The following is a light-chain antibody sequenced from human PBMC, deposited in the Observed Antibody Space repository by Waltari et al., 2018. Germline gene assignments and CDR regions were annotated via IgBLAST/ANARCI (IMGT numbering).Light chain of an antibody. CDR2: KVS. J-gene: IGKJ2*01. V-gene: IGKV2-30*01. CDR3: MQGTHWPYT. CDR1: KSLVSSDGNTY. Sequence: DVVLTPSPLSLPVPLGQPASISCRSGKSLVSSDGNTYLNWFNQRPSQSPSRLIYKVSNRDSGVVDRVSGSRSGTDFTLKISWVEAEDVGVYYCMQGTHWPYTFGQGTKLEIK.